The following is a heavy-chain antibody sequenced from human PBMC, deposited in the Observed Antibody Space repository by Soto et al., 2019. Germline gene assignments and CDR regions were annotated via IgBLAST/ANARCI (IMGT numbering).Heavy chain of an antibody. CDR3: TAQFYFDASGYSFDL. V-gene: IGHV3-15*01. J-gene: IGHJ4*02. D-gene: IGHD3-22*01. CDR1: GFTFNNAW. Sequence: GGSLRLSCAASGFTFNNAWMGWVRQAPGQGLEWVGHMKSKSEGEATDYAAPVKGRFTISRDDSKNTVYLQMNSLTTEDTAVYYCTAQFYFDASGYSFDLWGQGTLVTVSS. CDR2: MKSKSEGEAT.